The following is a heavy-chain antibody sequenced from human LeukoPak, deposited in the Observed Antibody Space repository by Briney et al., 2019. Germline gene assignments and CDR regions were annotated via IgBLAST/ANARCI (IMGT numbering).Heavy chain of an antibody. D-gene: IGHD5-24*01. Sequence: PSQTLSLTCTVSGGSISSGGYYWSWIRQPPGKGLEWIGYIYHSGSTYYNPSLKSRVTISVDTSKNQFSLKLSSVTAADTAVYYCARDGYNGKHDYWGQGTLVTVSS. CDR2: IYHSGST. V-gene: IGHV4-30-2*01. J-gene: IGHJ4*02. CDR1: GGSISSGGYY. CDR3: ARDGYNGKHDY.